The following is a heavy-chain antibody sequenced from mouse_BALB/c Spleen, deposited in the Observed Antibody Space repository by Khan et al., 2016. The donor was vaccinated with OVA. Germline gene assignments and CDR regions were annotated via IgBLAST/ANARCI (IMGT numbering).Heavy chain of an antibody. CDR2: IIPNTDNT. CDR1: GYSFTAYY. J-gene: IGHJ3*01. V-gene: IGHV1-26*01. Sequence: VQLQQPGPDLVKTGASVKISCKASGYSFTAYYMNWVKLSHGKSLEWIGRIIPNTDNTNYNQKFKGKAILTVDTSSSPSDIELRSLTAAYSAVYFCARGYDFFAYWGQGTLVTVSA. D-gene: IGHD2-14*01. CDR3: ARGYDFFAY.